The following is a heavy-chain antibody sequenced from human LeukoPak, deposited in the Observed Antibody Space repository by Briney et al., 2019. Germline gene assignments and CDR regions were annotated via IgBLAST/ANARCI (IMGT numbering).Heavy chain of an antibody. CDR1: GFTFSGSA. V-gene: IGHV3-23*01. J-gene: IGHJ3*02. CDR3: AKEYQSVALDI. CDR2: ISGAGGTI. Sequence: PGGSLRLSCAASGFTFSGSAMSWVRQTPGKGLDWVSIISGAGGTIYYADSVKGRFTISRDNAKRSLYLQMNSLRAEDTAVYYCAKEYQSVALDIWGQGTMVTVSS.